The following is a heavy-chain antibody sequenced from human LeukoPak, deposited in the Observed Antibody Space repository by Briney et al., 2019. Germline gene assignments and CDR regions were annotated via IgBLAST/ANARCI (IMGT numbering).Heavy chain of an antibody. Sequence: GGSLRLSCAASGFSFSSYDMHWVRQATGKGLEWVTAIGTAGDTYYPGSVKGRFTISRENAKNSLYLQMNSLRAGDTAVYYCARVDGGSYDYWGQGTLVTVSS. V-gene: IGHV3-13*01. J-gene: IGHJ4*02. D-gene: IGHD1-26*01. CDR1: GFSFSSYD. CDR3: ARVDGGSYDY. CDR2: IGTAGDT.